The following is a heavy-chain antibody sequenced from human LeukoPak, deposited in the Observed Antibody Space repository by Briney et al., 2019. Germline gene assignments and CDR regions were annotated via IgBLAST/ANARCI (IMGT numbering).Heavy chain of an antibody. Sequence: SETLSLTCTVSGGSISSYYWSWIRQPPGKGLEWIGYIYYSGSTNYNPSLKSRVTISVDTSKNQFSLKLSSVTAADTAVYYCARQGGGDSSSWYASGDWYFDLWGRGTLVTVSS. CDR2: IYYSGST. D-gene: IGHD6-13*01. V-gene: IGHV4-59*08. J-gene: IGHJ2*01. CDR1: GGSISSYY. CDR3: ARQGGGDSSSWYASGDWYFDL.